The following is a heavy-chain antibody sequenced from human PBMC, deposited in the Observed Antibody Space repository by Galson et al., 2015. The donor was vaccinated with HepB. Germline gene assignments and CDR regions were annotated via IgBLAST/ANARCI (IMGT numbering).Heavy chain of an antibody. CDR3: ASENYGAYDKDWYFDL. V-gene: IGHV4-59*08. CDR1: GGSISSYY. Sequence: LSLTCTVSGGSISSYYWSWIRQPPGKGLEWIGYIYYSGSTNYNPSLKSRVTISVDTSKNQFSLKLSSVTAADTAVYYCASENYGAYDKDWYFDLWGRGTLVTVSS. J-gene: IGHJ2*01. D-gene: IGHD4-17*01. CDR2: IYYSGST.